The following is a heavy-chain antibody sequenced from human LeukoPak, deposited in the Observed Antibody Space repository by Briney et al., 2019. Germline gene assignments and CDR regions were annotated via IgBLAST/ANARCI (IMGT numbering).Heavy chain of an antibody. CDR3: ARAGSMVRGVIIASPGY. CDR2: IIYSGST. CDR1: GGSINNYY. Sequence: KPSETLSLTCTVSGGSINNYYWSWIRQPPGKGLEWIGYIIYSGSTNYNPSLKSRVTISVDTSKNHFSLKLSSVTAEDTAVYYCARAGSMVRGVIIASPGYWGQGTLVTVSS. V-gene: IGHV4-59*01. D-gene: IGHD3-10*01. J-gene: IGHJ4*02.